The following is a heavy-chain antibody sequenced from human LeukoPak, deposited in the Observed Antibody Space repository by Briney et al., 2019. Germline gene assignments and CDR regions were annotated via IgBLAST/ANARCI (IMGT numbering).Heavy chain of an antibody. V-gene: IGHV1-46*01. CDR2: INPSGGST. D-gene: IGHD5-24*01. CDR3: ARGRNRRDGYTLYYYYYYMDV. Sequence: GASVKVSCKAFGYTFTSNYMHWVRQAPGQGLEWMGIINPSGGSTSYAQKFQGRVTMTRDMSTSTVYMQLSSLRSEDTAVYYCARGRNRRDGYTLYYYYYYMDVWGKGTTVTVSS. J-gene: IGHJ6*03. CDR1: GYTFTSNY.